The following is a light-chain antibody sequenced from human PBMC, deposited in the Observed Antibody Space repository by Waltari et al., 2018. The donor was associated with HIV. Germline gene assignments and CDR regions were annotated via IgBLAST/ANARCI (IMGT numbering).Light chain of an antibody. V-gene: IGKV3-11*01. CDR2: DAS. Sequence: ENVLTQSPATLSLSPGERATLSCRTSQSVSDYLAWYQQKPGQAPRLLIYDASKRATGIPARFSGSGSGTDFTLTISSLEPEDCAVYYCQQRSNWITFGQGTRLEIK. CDR3: QQRSNWIT. J-gene: IGKJ5*01. CDR1: QSVSDY.